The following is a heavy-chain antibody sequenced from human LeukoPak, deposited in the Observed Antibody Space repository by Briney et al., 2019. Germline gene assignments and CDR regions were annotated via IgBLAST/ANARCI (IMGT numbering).Heavy chain of an antibody. CDR2: IYYSGST. V-gene: IGHV4-59*01. Sequence: SETLSLTCTVSGGSISSYYWSWIRQPPGKGLEWIGYIYYSGSTNYNPSLKSRVTISVDTSKNQFSLKLGSVTAADTAVYYCARGLLYWNYHYFDYWGQGTLVTVSS. D-gene: IGHD1-7*01. CDR1: GGSISSYY. CDR3: ARGLLYWNYHYFDY. J-gene: IGHJ4*02.